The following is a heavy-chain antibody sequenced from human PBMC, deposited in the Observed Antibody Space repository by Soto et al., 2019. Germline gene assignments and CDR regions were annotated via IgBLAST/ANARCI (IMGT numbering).Heavy chain of an antibody. CDR2: ISGSGGST. CDR3: ARDSTRSYGMDV. Sequence: GGSLRLSCAAAGFTFTDYAMTWVRQAPGKGLDWVSSISGSGGSTYYTDSVKGRFTISRDNSKNTLYLQMNSLRAEDTAVYYCARDSTRSYGMDVWGQGTTVTVSS. V-gene: IGHV3-23*01. J-gene: IGHJ6*02. CDR1: GFTFTDYA.